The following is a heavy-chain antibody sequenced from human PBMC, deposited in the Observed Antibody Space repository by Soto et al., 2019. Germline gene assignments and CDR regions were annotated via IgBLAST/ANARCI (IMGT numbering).Heavy chain of an antibody. D-gene: IGHD2-15*01. Sequence: GALRLSCAASGFTFSSYAMSWVRQAPGKGLGWVANIKQDGSEKYYVDSVKGRFTISRDNAKNSLYLQMNSLRAEDTAVYYCARDSLGSDIVVVVAASPLDYWGQGTLVTVSS. V-gene: IGHV3-7*01. J-gene: IGHJ4*02. CDR2: IKQDGSEK. CDR1: GFTFSSYA. CDR3: ARDSLGSDIVVVVAASPLDY.